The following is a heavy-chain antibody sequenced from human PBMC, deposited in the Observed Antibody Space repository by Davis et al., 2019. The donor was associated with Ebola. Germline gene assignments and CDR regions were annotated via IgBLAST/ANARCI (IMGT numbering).Heavy chain of an antibody. CDR1: GFAFRSYG. CDR3: VKDILKLAYRGYDSFDY. Sequence: GGSLRLSCVASGFAFRSYGRNWVRKAPGKGLEWVAFSRYDGSDSHYANSVKARFTISRDNSKNTLSLQMSGLRAEDAAVYQCVKDILKLAYRGYDSFDYWGQGTLVTVPS. V-gene: IGHV3-30*02. D-gene: IGHD5-12*01. CDR2: SRYDGSDS. J-gene: IGHJ4*02.